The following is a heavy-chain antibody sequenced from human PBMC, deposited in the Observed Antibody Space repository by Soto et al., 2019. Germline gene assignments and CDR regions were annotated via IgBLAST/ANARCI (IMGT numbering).Heavy chain of an antibody. CDR1: GGSISRYY. Sequence: VQLQESGPGLVKPSETLSLTCTVSGGSISRYYWSWIRQPPGKGLEWIGYIYYSGSTNYNPSLKSRLTISVDTSKNHFSLTLRSVTAADSAVYHCARSVTILGLDPWGQGTLVAVSS. V-gene: IGHV4-59*01. J-gene: IGHJ5*02. D-gene: IGHD3-3*01. CDR3: ARSVTILGLDP. CDR2: IYYSGST.